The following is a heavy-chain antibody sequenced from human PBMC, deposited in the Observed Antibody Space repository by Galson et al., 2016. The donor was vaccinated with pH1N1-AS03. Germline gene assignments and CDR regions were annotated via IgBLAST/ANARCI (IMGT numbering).Heavy chain of an antibody. CDR2: IPYDGNNK. D-gene: IGHD4-11*01. CDR3: AKDHSNFYGMDV. V-gene: IGHV3-30*02. CDR1: GFPFTNNG. J-gene: IGHJ6*02. Sequence: SLRLSCAASGFPFTNNGMHWARQAPGKGLEWVAFIPYDGNNKYYSDSMKGRFTISRDNSKNTVYLQMNSLRAEDTAVYYCAKDHSNFYGMDVWGQGTTVTVSS.